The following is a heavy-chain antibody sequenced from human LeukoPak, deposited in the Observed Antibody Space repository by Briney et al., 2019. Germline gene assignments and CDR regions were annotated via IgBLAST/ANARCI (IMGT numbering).Heavy chain of an antibody. J-gene: IGHJ4*02. CDR3: ARSSGTAMVLIY. CDR1: GYSFTNYW. V-gene: IGHV5-51*01. Sequence: GESLKISCKGSGYSFTNYWIGWVRQMPGKGLEWMGIIYPGDSDTRYSPSFQGQVTISADKSISTAYLQWSSLRSEDTAVYYCARSSGTAMVLIYWGQGTLVTVSS. D-gene: IGHD5-18*01. CDR2: IYPGDSDT.